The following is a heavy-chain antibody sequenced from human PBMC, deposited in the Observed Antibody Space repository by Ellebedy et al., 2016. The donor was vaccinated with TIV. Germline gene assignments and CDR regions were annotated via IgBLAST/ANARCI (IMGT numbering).Heavy chain of an antibody. Sequence: GESLKISCAASGFSFSSYSMNWVRQAPGKGLEWISYISSSSTTIYYADSVKGRFTISRDNAKNSLYLQMDSLTDEDTAIYYCARSPGEWSLYDWFDPWGPGTLVTVSS. CDR3: ARSPGEWSLYDWFDP. J-gene: IGHJ5*02. CDR1: GFSFSSYS. D-gene: IGHD3-3*01. CDR2: ISSSSTTI. V-gene: IGHV3-48*02.